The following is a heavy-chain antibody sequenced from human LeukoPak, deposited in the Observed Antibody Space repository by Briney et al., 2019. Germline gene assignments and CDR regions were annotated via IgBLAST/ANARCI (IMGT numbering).Heavy chain of an antibody. CDR1: GFTVSSNY. CDR3: ARLPRSSSVDYYYYGMDV. Sequence: GGSLRLSCAASGFTVSSNYMSWVRQAPGKGLEWVSVIYSGGSTYYADSVKGRFTTSRDNSKNTLYLQMNSLRAEDTAVYYCARLPRSSSVDYYYYGMDVWGQGTTVTVSS. CDR2: IYSGGST. D-gene: IGHD6-6*01. J-gene: IGHJ6*02. V-gene: IGHV3-53*01.